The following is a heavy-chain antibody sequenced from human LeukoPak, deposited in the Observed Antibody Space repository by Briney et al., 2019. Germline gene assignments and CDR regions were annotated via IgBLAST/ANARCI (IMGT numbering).Heavy chain of an antibody. CDR3: ARGGTTFEH. V-gene: IGHV3-7*01. CDR2: IKYDGVEK. D-gene: IGHD1-1*01. CDR1: GFSFSVSW. J-gene: IGHJ1*01. Sequence: GGSLRLSCAASGFSFSVSWMSWVRQAPGKGLEWVANIKYDGVEKCYVDSVKGRFAISRDNAKNSLYLQMNSLTAEDTAVYYCARGGTTFEHWGQGTLVTVSS.